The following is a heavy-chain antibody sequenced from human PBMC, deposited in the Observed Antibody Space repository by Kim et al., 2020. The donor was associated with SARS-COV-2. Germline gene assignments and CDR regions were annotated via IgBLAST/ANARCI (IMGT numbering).Heavy chain of an antibody. V-gene: IGHV4-4*07. D-gene: IGHD6-19*01. CDR3: ARDEQWLDEYWNGMDV. Sequence: SLKSRVTMSVDTSKNQFSLKLSSVTAADTAVYYCARDEQWLDEYWNGMDVWGQGTTVTVSS. J-gene: IGHJ6*02.